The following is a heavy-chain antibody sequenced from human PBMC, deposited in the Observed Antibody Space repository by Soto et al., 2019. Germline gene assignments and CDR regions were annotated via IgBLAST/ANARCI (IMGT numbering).Heavy chain of an antibody. Sequence: SETLSLTCTVSGGSISNYFCNWIRQPAGKGLEWIGRIDNSGSTNYNPSLKSRITMSADTSRNQFSLKLNSVTAADTAVYYCARGGQDFWSGPFDYWGKGALVTVSS. CDR1: GGSISNYF. D-gene: IGHD3-3*01. CDR2: IDNSGST. CDR3: ARGGQDFWSGPFDY. J-gene: IGHJ4*02. V-gene: IGHV4-4*07.